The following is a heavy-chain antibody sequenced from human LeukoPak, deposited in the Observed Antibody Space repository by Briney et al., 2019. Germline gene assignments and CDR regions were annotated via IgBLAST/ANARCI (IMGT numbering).Heavy chain of an antibody. Sequence: SETLSLTCTVSGGSLNSFYWSWVRQSPGTELEWIGYIYYSGSTSYNASLKRRVTISLDTAKNQFSLTLTSVTAADTAVYFCARRTIGYYFDYWGQGIRVTVSS. CDR3: ARRTIGYYFDY. CDR2: IYYSGST. CDR1: GGSLNSFY. V-gene: IGHV4-59*08. J-gene: IGHJ4*02.